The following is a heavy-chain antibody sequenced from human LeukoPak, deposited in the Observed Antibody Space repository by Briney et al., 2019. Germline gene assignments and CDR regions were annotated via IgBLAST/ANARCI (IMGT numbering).Heavy chain of an antibody. D-gene: IGHD6-19*01. Sequence: GASVKVSCKASGGTFSSYAISWVRQAPGQGLEWMGWISAYNGNTNYAQKLQGRVTMTTDTSTSTAYMELRSLRSDDTAVYYCARDIDPQWLGGFDYWGQGTLVTVSS. J-gene: IGHJ4*02. V-gene: IGHV1-18*01. CDR2: ISAYNGNT. CDR1: GGTFSSYA. CDR3: ARDIDPQWLGGFDY.